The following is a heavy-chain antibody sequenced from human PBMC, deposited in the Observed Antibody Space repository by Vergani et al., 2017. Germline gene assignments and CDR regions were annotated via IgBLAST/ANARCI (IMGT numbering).Heavy chain of an antibody. CDR3: ARAKLRFLEWLPQTSNAFDI. V-gene: IGHV4-31*03. J-gene: IGHJ3*02. Sequence: QVQLQESGPGLVKPSQTLSLTCTVSGGSISSCGYYWSWIRQHPGKGLEWIGYIYYSGSTYYNPSLKSRVTISVDTSKNQFSLKLSSVTDAGTAVYYCARAKLRFLEWLPQTSNAFDIWGQGTMVTVSS. CDR1: GGSISSCGYY. D-gene: IGHD3-3*01. CDR2: IYYSGST.